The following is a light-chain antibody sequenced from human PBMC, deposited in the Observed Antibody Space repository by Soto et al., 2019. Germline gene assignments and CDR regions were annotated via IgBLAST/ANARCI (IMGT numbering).Light chain of an antibody. CDR2: KAS. CDR1: QSISSW. V-gene: IGKV1-5*03. J-gene: IGKJ1*01. Sequence: DIQMTQSPSILSASVGARVTITCRASQSISSWLAWYQQKPGKAPNLLIHKASHLESGVPSRFSGSGSGTEFTLTISSLQPGDFATYCCQHYNTYPWTFGQGTKVEIK. CDR3: QHYNTYPWT.